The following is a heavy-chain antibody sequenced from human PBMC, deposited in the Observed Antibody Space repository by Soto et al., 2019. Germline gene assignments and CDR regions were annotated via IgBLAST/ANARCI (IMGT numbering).Heavy chain of an antibody. CDR2: INHSGST. J-gene: IGHJ4*02. D-gene: IGHD3-3*01. CDR3: ARGVGITIFGVVTNFDY. CDR1: GGSFSGYY. V-gene: IGHV4-34*01. Sequence: SETLSLTCAVYGGSFSGYYWSWIRQPPGKGLEWIGEINHSGSTNYNPSLKSRVTISVDTSKNQLSLKLSSVTAADTAVYYCARGVGITIFGVVTNFDYWGQGTLVTVSS.